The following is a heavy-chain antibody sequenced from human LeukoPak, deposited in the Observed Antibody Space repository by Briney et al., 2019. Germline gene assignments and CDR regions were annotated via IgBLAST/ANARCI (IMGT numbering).Heavy chain of an antibody. V-gene: IGHV3-9*03. Sequence: GGSLRLSCAASGFTFDDYAMHWVRQAPGKGLEWVSGISWNSGSIGYADSVKGRFTISRDNAKNSLYLQMNSLRAEDMALYYCAKGQGPVVLYYFDYRGQGTLVTVSS. J-gene: IGHJ4*02. CDR1: GFTFDDYA. CDR3: AKGQGPVVLYYFDY. D-gene: IGHD2-15*01. CDR2: ISWNSGSI.